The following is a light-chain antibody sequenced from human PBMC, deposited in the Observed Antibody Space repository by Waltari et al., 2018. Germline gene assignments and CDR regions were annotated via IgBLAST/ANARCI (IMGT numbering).Light chain of an antibody. CDR3: QVLDTSSDVVV. Sequence: SYVLTQPPSVSVAPGQTARITCGGNNIGSKSVHWYQQKSGQAPVLVVYDDSDRPSGSPERFSGSNSGNTATLTISRVEAGDEADYYCQVLDTSSDVVVFGGGTKLTVL. V-gene: IGLV3-21*02. CDR1: NIGSKS. CDR2: DDS. J-gene: IGLJ2*01.